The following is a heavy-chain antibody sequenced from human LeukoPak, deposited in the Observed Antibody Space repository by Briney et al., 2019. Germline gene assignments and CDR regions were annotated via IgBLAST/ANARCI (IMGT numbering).Heavy chain of an antibody. CDR1: GGSISSYY. Sequence: SETLSLTCTVSGGSISSYYWSWIRQPPGKGLEWIGYIYYTGNTDYNPSLKSRVTISVDTSKNHFSLKLSSVTAAHTAVYYCASTLAASYDVAFDIWGQGTMVTVSS. J-gene: IGHJ3*02. D-gene: IGHD3-16*01. CDR2: IYYTGNT. CDR3: ASTLAASYDVAFDI. V-gene: IGHV4-59*01.